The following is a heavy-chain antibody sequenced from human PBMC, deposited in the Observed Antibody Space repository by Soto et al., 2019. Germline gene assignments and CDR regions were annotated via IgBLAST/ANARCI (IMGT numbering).Heavy chain of an antibody. D-gene: IGHD2-21*02. CDR1: GFNVNSDY. Sequence: EVQLVESGGGLIHPGGSLRLSCAASGFNVNSDYMNWVRQTPGKGLEWVASIYSGETTYYADSVRGRFTISSDKSKNTLYVQLSSLRIEDTAVYYWTRDGRGLGRLSLFEYWGQGVLVTVSS. CDR2: IYSGETT. CDR3: TRDGRGLGRLSLFEY. V-gene: IGHV3-53*01. J-gene: IGHJ4*02.